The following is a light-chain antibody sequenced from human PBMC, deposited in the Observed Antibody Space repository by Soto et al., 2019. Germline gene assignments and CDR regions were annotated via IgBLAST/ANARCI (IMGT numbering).Light chain of an antibody. CDR1: QSVDRNY. V-gene: IGKV3D-20*02. CDR2: ATS. Sequence: EVVLTQSPGPLSLSPGERATLSCRASQSVDRNYLSWFQHKRGQPPRVLVFATSSRAAGTPVRFSGSGSGTNFTLTITRVEPEDFGVYYCQQRSNWPPTFGQGTKVEIK. CDR3: QQRSNWPPT. J-gene: IGKJ1*01.